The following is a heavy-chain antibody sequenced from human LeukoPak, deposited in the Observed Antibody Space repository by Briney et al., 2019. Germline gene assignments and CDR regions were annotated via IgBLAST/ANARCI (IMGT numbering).Heavy chain of an antibody. D-gene: IGHD6-19*01. Sequence: GGSLRLSCAGSGFIFNNYAMHWVRQPPGKGLEWVSGISWNSGSIDYADSVKGRFTISRDNTKNSLYLQMNSLRVEDTAFYYCAKDNRRHYTSGPNPDSLHWGQGALVTVSS. CDR1: GFIFNNYA. CDR2: ISWNSGSI. V-gene: IGHV3-9*01. J-gene: IGHJ4*02. CDR3: AKDNRRHYTSGPNPDSLH.